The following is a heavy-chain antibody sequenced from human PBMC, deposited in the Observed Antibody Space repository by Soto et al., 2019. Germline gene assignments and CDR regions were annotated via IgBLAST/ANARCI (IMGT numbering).Heavy chain of an antibody. D-gene: IGHD3-16*01. J-gene: IGHJ6*02. V-gene: IGHV4-34*01. CDR2: INHSGST. CDR3: ARVAGLRDPYYGMDV. Sequence: QVQLQQWGAGLLKPSETLSLTCAVYGGSFSGYYWSWICQPPGKGLEWIGEINHSGSTNYNPSLKSRVTISVDTSKNQFSLKLSSVTAADTAVYYCARVAGLRDPYYGMDVWGQGTTVTVSS. CDR1: GGSFSGYY.